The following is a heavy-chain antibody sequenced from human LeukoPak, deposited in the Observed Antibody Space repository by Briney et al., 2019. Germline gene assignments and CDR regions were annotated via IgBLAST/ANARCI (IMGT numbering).Heavy chain of an antibody. CDR2: INPNSGGT. Sequence: ASVKVSCKASGYTFTSYDINWVRQATGQGLEWMGWINPNSGGTNYAQKFQGRVTMTRDTSISTAYMELSRLRSDDTAVYYCARVYYYDSSGYAHWGQGTLVTVSS. CDR3: ARVYYYDSSGYAH. CDR1: GYTFTSYD. J-gene: IGHJ4*02. V-gene: IGHV1-2*02. D-gene: IGHD3-22*01.